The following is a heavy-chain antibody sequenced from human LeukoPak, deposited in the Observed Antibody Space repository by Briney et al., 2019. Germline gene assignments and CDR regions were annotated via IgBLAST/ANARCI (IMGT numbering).Heavy chain of an antibody. CDR3: ARGDWRDGYNYYYFDY. CDR2: INPNSGGT. D-gene: IGHD5-24*01. J-gene: IGHJ4*02. Sequence: ASVKVSCKASGYTFTGYYMHWVRQAPGQGLEWMGWINPNSGGTNYAQEFQGRVTMTRDTSISTAYMELSRLRSDDTAVYYCARGDWRDGYNYYYFDYWGQGTLVTVSS. V-gene: IGHV1-2*02. CDR1: GYTFTGYY.